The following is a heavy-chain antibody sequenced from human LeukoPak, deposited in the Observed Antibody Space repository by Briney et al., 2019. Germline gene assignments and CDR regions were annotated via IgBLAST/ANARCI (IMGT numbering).Heavy chain of an antibody. J-gene: IGHJ4*02. V-gene: IGHV3-53*01. CDR1: GVTVSSQY. CDR3: ASDLLY. D-gene: IGHD2-15*01. CDR2: IYGVDST. Sequence: GGSLRLSCAASGVTVSSQYINWVRRAPGKGLEWASVIYGVDSTSYADSVKGRFTISRDNSKNTVYLQMNSLRAEDTAVYYCASDLLYWGQGTLVTVSS.